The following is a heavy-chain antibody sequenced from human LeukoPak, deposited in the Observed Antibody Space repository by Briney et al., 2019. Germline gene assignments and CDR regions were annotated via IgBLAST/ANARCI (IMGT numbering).Heavy chain of an antibody. Sequence: ASVKVSCKASGYTFTSYAMHWVRQAPGQRLEWMGWINAGNGNTKYSQEFQGRVTISRDTSASTAYMELRSLRSDDTAVYYCARAPQQLVWEGDYWGQGTLVTVSS. CDR1: GYTFTSYA. J-gene: IGHJ4*02. CDR2: INAGNGNT. V-gene: IGHV1-3*01. D-gene: IGHD6-13*01. CDR3: ARAPQQLVWEGDY.